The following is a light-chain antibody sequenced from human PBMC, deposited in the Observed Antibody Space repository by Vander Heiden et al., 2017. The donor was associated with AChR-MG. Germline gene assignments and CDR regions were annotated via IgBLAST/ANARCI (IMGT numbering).Light chain of an antibody. V-gene: IGLV3-19*01. CDR3: SSRDITGNHVV. CDR2: GED. CDR1: SLRTQY. Sequence: SSELTQDPAVAVALGQTVTITLRGTSLRTQYTAWYQQKPGQAPLLVVYGEDNRPSGIPDRFSASNSGLTAALTITASQAEDEADYYCSSRDITGNHVVFGGGTKLSVL. J-gene: IGLJ2*01.